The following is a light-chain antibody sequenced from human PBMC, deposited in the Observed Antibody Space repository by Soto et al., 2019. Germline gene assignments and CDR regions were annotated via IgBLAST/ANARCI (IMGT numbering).Light chain of an antibody. J-gene: IGKJ1*01. CDR3: QHYNDYSWT. V-gene: IGKV1-5*03. CDR1: QSISIW. Sequence: DIHMTQSPSTLSASVGDRVTITCRASQSISIWLAWYQQKPGRAPNLLIYGTSSLESGVPSRFSGSGSGTEFTLTISSLQPDDFATYYCQHYNDYSWTFGQGPRWKSN. CDR2: GTS.